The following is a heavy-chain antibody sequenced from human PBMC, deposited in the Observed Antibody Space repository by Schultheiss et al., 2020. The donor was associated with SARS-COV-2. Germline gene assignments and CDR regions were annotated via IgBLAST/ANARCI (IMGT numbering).Heavy chain of an antibody. J-gene: IGHJ4*02. CDR2: ISSSSSTI. Sequence: GGSLRLSCAASGFTFSSYSMNWVRQAPGKGLEWVSYISSSSSTIYYADSVKGRFTISRDNAKNTLYLQMNSLRAEDTAVYYCARESYYDSSGYSPAYFDYWGQGTLVTVSS. D-gene: IGHD3-22*01. CDR1: GFTFSSYS. CDR3: ARESYYDSSGYSPAYFDY. V-gene: IGHV3-48*01.